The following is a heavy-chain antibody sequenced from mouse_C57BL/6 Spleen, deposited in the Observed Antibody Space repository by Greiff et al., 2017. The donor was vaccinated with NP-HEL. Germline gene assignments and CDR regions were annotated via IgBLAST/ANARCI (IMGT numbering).Heavy chain of an antibody. Sequence: VKLMESGAELARPGASVKLSCKASGYTFTSYGISWVKQRTGQGLEWIGEIYPRSGNTYYNEKFKGKAKLTADKSSSTAYMDLRSLTSEASAVYFCARFYYDYGYYFDYWGQGTTLTVSS. CDR1: GYTFTSYG. CDR3: ARFYYDYGYYFDY. V-gene: IGHV1-81*01. D-gene: IGHD2-4*01. J-gene: IGHJ2*01. CDR2: IYPRSGNT.